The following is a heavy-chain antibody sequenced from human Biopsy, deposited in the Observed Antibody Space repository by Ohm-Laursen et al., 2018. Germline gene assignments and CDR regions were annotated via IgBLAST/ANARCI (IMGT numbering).Heavy chain of an antibody. CDR2: IREHGNEE. J-gene: IGHJ5*02. CDR1: RITFSRYW. CDR3: ARGNGPSA. Sequence: GSLRLSCSASRITFSRYWMSWVRQAPGKGLEWVAIIREHGNEEFYVDSVKGRFTISGDNARNSVYLQMNSLRAEDTAIYYCARGNGPSAWGQGTLVTVSS. D-gene: IGHD4-11*01. V-gene: IGHV3-7*04.